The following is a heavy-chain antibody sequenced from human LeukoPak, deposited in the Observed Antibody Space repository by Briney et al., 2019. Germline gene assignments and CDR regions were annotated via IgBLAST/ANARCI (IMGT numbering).Heavy chain of an antibody. V-gene: IGHV3-43D*03. CDR2: ISWDGGST. J-gene: IGHJ6*03. Sequence: PGGSLRLSCAASGFIFDDYAMHWVRQAPGKGLEWVSLISWDGGSTYYADSVKGRFTISRDNSKNSLYLQMNSLRAEDTALYYCAKAKGDYYYYYYMDVWGKGTTVTVSS. CDR3: AKAKGDYYYYYYMDV. CDR1: GFIFDDYA.